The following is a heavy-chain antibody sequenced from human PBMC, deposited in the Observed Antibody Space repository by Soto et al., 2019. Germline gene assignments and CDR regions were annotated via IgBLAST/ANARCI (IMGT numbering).Heavy chain of an antibody. CDR3: ASNSYGGDGHYYYYYYMDV. D-gene: IGHD5-18*01. CDR2: ISAYNGNT. V-gene: IGHV1-18*01. Sequence: GTSVKVSCKASGYTFTSYGISWVRQAPGQGLEWMGWISAYNGNTNYAQKLQGRVTMTTDTSTSTAYMELRSLRSDDTAVYYCASNSYGGDGHYYYYYYMDVWGKGTTVTVSS. J-gene: IGHJ6*03. CDR1: GYTFTSYG.